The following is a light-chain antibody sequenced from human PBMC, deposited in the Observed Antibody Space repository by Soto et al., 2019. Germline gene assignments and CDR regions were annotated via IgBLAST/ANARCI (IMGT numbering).Light chain of an antibody. V-gene: IGLV2-14*01. CDR1: SSDVGGYNY. CDR3: SSYTSSSTSVV. Sequence: QPVLTQPASVSGSPGQSTTISCTGTSSDVGGYNYVSWYQQHPGKAPKLMIYDVSNRPSGVSNRFSGSKSGNTASLTISGLQAEDEADYYCSSYTSSSTSVVFGGGTKLTVL. CDR2: DVS. J-gene: IGLJ2*01.